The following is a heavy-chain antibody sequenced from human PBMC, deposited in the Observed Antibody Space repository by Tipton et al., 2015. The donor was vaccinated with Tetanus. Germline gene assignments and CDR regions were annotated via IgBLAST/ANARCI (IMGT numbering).Heavy chain of an antibody. V-gene: IGHV1-2*02. CDR1: GFTFIAYY. D-gene: IGHD3-22*01. J-gene: IGHJ6*02. CDR2: INPNGGGT. Sequence: QLVQSGVEVKKPGASVRVSCKASGFTFIAYYVYWVRQAPGQGLEGMGWINPNGGGTSYAQKFRGRVTMTRDTSISTAYMELSSLRSDDTAVYYCARDRGDYIYYGMDVWGQGTTVTVSS. CDR3: ARDRGDYIYYGMDV.